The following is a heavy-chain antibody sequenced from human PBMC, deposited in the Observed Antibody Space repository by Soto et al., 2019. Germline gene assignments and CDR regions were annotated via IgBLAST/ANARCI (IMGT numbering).Heavy chain of an antibody. D-gene: IGHD3-22*01. CDR1: GFTFSSYA. CDR3: AKDLITGYYDSSGYYRTAPKRDY. Sequence: GGSLRLSCAASGFTFSSYAMSWVRQAPGKGLEWVSAISGSGGSTYYADSVKGRFTISRDNSKNTLYLLMNSLRAEDTAVYYCAKDLITGYYDSSGYYRTAPKRDYWGQGTLVTVSS. CDR2: ISGSGGST. J-gene: IGHJ4*02. V-gene: IGHV3-23*01.